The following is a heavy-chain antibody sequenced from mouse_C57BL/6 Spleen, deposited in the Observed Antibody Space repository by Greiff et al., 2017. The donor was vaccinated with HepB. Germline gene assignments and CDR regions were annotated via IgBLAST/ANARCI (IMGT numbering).Heavy chain of an antibody. V-gene: IGHV14-4*01. CDR3: TTKGYGYAWFAY. Sequence: EVQVVESGAELVRPGASVKLSCTASGFNIKDDYMHWVKQRPEQGLEWIGWIDPENGDTEYASKFQGKATITADTSSNTAYLQLSSLTSEDTAVYYCTTKGYGYAWFAYWGQGTLVTVSA. J-gene: IGHJ3*01. D-gene: IGHD2-2*01. CDR1: GFNIKDDY. CDR2: IDPENGDT.